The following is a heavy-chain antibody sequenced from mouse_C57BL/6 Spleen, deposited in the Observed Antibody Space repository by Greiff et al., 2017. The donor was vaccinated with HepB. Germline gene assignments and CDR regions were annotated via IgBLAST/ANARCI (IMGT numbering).Heavy chain of an antibody. Sequence: QVQLKQSGAELVRPGTSVKMSCKASGYTFTNYWIGWAKQRPGHGLEWIGDIYPGGGYTNYNEKFKGKATLTADKSSSPAYMQFSSLTSEDSAIYYCARWGVTTVVGPGAMDYWGQGTSVTVSS. CDR2: IYPGGGYT. CDR1: GYTFTNYW. D-gene: IGHD1-1*01. V-gene: IGHV1-63*01. CDR3: ARWGVTTVVGPGAMDY. J-gene: IGHJ4*01.